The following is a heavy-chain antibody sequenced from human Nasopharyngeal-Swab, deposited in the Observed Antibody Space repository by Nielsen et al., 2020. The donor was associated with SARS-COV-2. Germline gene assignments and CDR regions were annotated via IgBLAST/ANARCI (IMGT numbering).Heavy chain of an antibody. CDR1: GFTFSSYW. Sequence: GESLKISCAASGFTFSSYWMSWVRQAPGKGREWVANIKQDGSEKYYVDSVKGRFTISRDNAKNSMYLQMNSLRAEDTAVYYCARDTIEYSSSSSNYYYYYGMDVWGQGTTVTVSS. V-gene: IGHV3-7*01. J-gene: IGHJ6*02. CDR2: IKQDGSEK. D-gene: IGHD6-6*01. CDR3: ARDTIEYSSSSSNYYYYYGMDV.